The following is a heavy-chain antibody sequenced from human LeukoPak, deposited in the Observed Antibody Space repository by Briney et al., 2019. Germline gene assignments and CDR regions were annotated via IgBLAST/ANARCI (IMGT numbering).Heavy chain of an antibody. CDR3: ARPYSSGYRGAFDI. CDR1: GDSISSYY. V-gene: IGHV4-59*01. D-gene: IGHD6-19*01. CDR2: IYYSGST. Sequence: PSETLSLTCTVSGDSISSYYCSWIRQPPGKGLEWIGYIYYSGSTSYNPSLKSRVTISLDTSNNQFSLKLRSVTAADTAVYYCARPYSSGYRGAFDIWGQGTMVTVSS. J-gene: IGHJ3*02.